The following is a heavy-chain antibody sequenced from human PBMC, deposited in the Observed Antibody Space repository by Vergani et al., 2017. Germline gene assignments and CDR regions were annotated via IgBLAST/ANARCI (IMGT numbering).Heavy chain of an antibody. CDR3: AKVNHYCSSTSCYFDY. D-gene: IGHD2-2*01. Sequence: EVQLVESGGGLVQPGGSLRLSCAASGFTVSSNYMSWVRQAPGKGLEWVSVIYSGGSTYYADSVKGRFTISRDNSKNTLYLQMNSLRAEDTALYYCAKVNHYCSSTSCYFDYWGQGTLVTVSS. J-gene: IGHJ4*02. V-gene: IGHV3-66*02. CDR2: IYSGGST. CDR1: GFTVSSNY.